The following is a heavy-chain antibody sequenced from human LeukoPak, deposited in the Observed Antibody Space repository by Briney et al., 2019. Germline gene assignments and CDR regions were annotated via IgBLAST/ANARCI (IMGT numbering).Heavy chain of an antibody. D-gene: IGHD3-22*01. CDR3: AKDQLITMIVVVIALDY. V-gene: IGHV3-23*01. J-gene: IGHJ4*02. Sequence: GGSLRLSCAPSGFTFSSYAMSWVRQAPGKGLEWVSAISGSGGSTYYADSVKGRFTISRDNSENTLYLQMNSLRAEDTAVYYCAKDQLITMIVVVIALDYWGQGTLVTVSS. CDR2: ISGSGGST. CDR1: GFTFSSYA.